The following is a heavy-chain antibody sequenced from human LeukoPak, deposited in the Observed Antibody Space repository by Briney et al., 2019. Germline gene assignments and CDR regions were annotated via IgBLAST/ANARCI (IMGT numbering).Heavy chain of an antibody. Sequence: ASVKVSCKASGYTSSSSDINWVRQATGQGLEWMGWMNPNSGNTGYAPKFQGRVTMTRDTSISTAYMELTSLTSEDTAVYFCATYVGSSGRGVDPWGQGTLVTVSS. CDR3: ATYVGSSGRGVDP. CDR2: MNPNSGNT. J-gene: IGHJ5*02. D-gene: IGHD1-14*01. CDR1: GYTSSSSD. V-gene: IGHV1-8*01.